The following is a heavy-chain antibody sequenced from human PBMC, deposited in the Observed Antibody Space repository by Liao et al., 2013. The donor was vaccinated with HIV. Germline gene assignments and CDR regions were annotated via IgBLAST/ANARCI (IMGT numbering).Heavy chain of an antibody. V-gene: IGHV4-34*01. D-gene: IGHD3-3*01. CDR3: AIPRERFLEWHRAFDI. J-gene: IGHJ3*02. CDR2: INHSGST. CDR1: GGSFSRYY. Sequence: QVQLQESGPGLVKPSETLSLTCTVSGGSFSRYYWSWIRQPPGKGLEWIGEINHSGSTNYNPSLKSRVTISVDTSKNQFSLKLSSVTAADTAVYYCAIPRERFLEWHRAFDIWGQGTMVTVSS.